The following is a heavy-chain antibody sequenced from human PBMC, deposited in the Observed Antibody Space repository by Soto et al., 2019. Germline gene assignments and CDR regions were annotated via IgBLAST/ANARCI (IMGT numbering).Heavy chain of an antibody. J-gene: IGHJ4*02. CDR3: TRTNLMS. D-gene: IGHD2-8*01. V-gene: IGHV3-73*02. Sequence: EVQLVESGGGLVQPCGSLKLSCAASGFNFGGSAIHWVRRASGRGLEWVGRIRTKPNNYATAYAASVKGRFTLSRDDSKNTAFLQMNSLKTEDTAVYYCTRTNLMSWGQGTLVTVSS. CDR2: IRTKPNNYAT. CDR1: GFNFGGSA.